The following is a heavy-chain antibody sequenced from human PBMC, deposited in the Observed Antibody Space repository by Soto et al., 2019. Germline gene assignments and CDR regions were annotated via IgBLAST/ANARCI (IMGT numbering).Heavy chain of an antibody. CDR3: AWSGASYGIHDAFDI. CDR2: IKPNSGGT. D-gene: IGHD5-18*01. CDR1: GDTFTGYY. J-gene: IGHJ3*02. V-gene: IGHV1-2*02. Sequence: ASVKVSCKASGDTFTGYYMHWVRQAPGQGLEWMGWIKPNSGGTNYAQKFQGRVTMTRDTSISTAYMELSRLRSDDTAVYYWAWSGASYGIHDAFDIWGQGTMVPVAS.